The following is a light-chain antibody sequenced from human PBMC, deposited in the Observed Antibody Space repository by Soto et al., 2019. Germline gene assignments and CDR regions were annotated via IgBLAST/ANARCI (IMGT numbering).Light chain of an antibody. J-gene: IGLJ1*01. CDR1: SSDVGGYNY. CDR2: DVT. CDR3: SSHAGSYVV. Sequence: QAALTHPLSVSWSPGHSVTISCTGTSSDVGGYNYVSWYQRHPGKAPKLMIYDVTTRPSGVPDRFSGSKSGNTASLTISGLQAEDEADYYCSSHAGSYVVFGTGTKVTVL. V-gene: IGLV2-11*01.